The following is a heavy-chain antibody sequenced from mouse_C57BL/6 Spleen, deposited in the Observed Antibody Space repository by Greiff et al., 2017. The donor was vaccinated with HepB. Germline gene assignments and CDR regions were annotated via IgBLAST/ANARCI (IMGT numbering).Heavy chain of an antibody. V-gene: IGHV1-76*01. J-gene: IGHJ3*01. D-gene: IGHD2-4*01. CDR2: IYPGSGNT. Sequence: VQLQQSGAELVRPGASVKLSCKASGYTFTDYYINWVKQRPGQGLEWIARIYPGSGNTYYNEKFKGKATLTAEKSSSTAYMQLSSLTSEDSAVYFCAREKIYYDYGYFAYWGQGTLVTVSA. CDR1: GYTFTDYY. CDR3: AREKIYYDYGYFAY.